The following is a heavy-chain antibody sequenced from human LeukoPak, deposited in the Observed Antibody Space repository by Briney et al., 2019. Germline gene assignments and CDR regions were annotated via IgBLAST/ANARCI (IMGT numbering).Heavy chain of an antibody. V-gene: IGHV1-69*04. D-gene: IGHD5-24*01. J-gene: IGHJ4*02. CDR1: GGTFSSYA. CDR3: ARGPATIRGGRFDY. Sequence: SVKVSCKASGGTFSSYAISWVRQAPGQGLEWTGRIIPILGIANYAQKFQGRVTITADKSTSTAYMELSSLRSEDTAVYYCARGPATIRGGRFDYWGQGTLVTVSS. CDR2: IIPILGIA.